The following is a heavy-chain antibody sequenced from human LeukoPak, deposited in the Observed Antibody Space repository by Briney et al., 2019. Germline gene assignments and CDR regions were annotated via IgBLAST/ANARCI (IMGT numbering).Heavy chain of an antibody. D-gene: IGHD1-20*01. J-gene: IGHJ4*02. CDR3: ARSAYNWN. Sequence: GGALRLSCAASGFAFSDYYMSWIRQAPGKGLEWVSYISSSGSTIYYADSVKGRFTVSRDNAKNSLFLHMNSLRAEDSAAYYCARSAYNWNWGQGTLVAVSS. V-gene: IGHV3-11*01. CDR1: GFAFSDYY. CDR2: ISSSGSTI.